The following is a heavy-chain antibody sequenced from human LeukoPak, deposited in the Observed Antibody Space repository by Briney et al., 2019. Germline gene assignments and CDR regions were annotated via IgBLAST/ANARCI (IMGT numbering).Heavy chain of an antibody. Sequence: GESLKISCKGSGYSFTSYWIGWVRQMPGKGLEWMGIIYPGDSDTRYSPSFQGQVTISADKSISTAYLQWSSLKASDTAMYYCARQASSGWYLRHGMDVWGQGTTVTVSS. V-gene: IGHV5-51*01. D-gene: IGHD6-19*01. CDR2: IYPGDSDT. J-gene: IGHJ6*02. CDR1: GYSFTSYW. CDR3: ARQASSGWYLRHGMDV.